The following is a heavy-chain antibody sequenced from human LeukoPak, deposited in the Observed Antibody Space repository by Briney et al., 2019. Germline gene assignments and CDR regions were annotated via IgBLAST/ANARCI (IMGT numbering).Heavy chain of an antibody. CDR3: AGDPSVTNGHY. CDR1: GGSISNYY. CDR2: IYYTGST. V-gene: IGHV4-59*01. Sequence: SETLSLTCTVSGGSISNYYWSWIRQPPGKGLEWIGYIYYTGSTNYNLSLKSRVTISVDTSKNQFSLKLSSLTAADTAVYYCAGDPSVTNGHYWGQGTLVTVSS. J-gene: IGHJ4*02. D-gene: IGHD4-17*01.